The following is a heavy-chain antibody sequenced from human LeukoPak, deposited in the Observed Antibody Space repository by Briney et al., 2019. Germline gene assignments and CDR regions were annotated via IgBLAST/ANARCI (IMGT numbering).Heavy chain of an antibody. Sequence: ASVKVSCKASGYTFTNYAINWVRQAPGQGLEWMGWITTDTGNPTYAQGFTGRFVFSLDTSVTTAYLQITSLKAEDTAVYYCARDGARLDIWGQGTMASVSS. CDR1: GYTFTNYA. V-gene: IGHV7-4-1*02. J-gene: IGHJ3*02. CDR2: ITTDTGNP. CDR3: ARDGARLDI. D-gene: IGHD4/OR15-4a*01.